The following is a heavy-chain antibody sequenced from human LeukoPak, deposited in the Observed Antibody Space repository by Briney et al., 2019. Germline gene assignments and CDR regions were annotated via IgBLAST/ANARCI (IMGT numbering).Heavy chain of an antibody. Sequence: SVKVSCKASGGTFSSYAISWVRQAPGQRLEWMGGITPIFGTANYAQKFQGRVTITADESTSTAYMELSSLRSEDTAVYYCARGGPSILVVVAAQYDAFDIWGQGTMVTVSS. CDR3: ARGGPSILVVVAAQYDAFDI. CDR1: GGTFSSYA. J-gene: IGHJ3*02. CDR2: ITPIFGTA. D-gene: IGHD2-15*01. V-gene: IGHV1-69*01.